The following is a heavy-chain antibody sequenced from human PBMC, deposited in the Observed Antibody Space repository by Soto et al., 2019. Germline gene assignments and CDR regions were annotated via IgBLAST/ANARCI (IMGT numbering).Heavy chain of an antibody. CDR3: AKGYCSSTSCCLGV. Sequence: PGGSLRLSCAASGFTFSSYAMSWVRQAPGKGLEWVSAISGSGGSTYYADSVKGRFTISRDNSKNTLYLQMNSLRAEDTAVYYCAKGYCSSTSCCLGVWGQGTTVTVSS. D-gene: IGHD2-2*01. V-gene: IGHV3-23*01. J-gene: IGHJ6*02. CDR1: GFTFSSYA. CDR2: ISGSGGST.